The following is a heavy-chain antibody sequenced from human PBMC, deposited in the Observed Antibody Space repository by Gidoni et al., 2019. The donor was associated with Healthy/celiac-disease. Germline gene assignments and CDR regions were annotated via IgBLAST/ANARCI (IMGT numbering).Heavy chain of an antibody. D-gene: IGHD6-19*01. V-gene: IGHV3-9*01. Sequence: EVQLVESGGGLVQPGRSLRLSCAASGFTFDDYARHWVRQAPGKGLEWVSVISWNSGSIGYADSVKGRFTISRDNAKNSLYLQMNSLRAEDTALYYCAKDILGRSSGLSPLRTQNWFDPWGQGTLVTVSS. CDR1: GFTFDDYA. CDR2: ISWNSGSI. CDR3: AKDILGRSSGLSPLRTQNWFDP. J-gene: IGHJ5*02.